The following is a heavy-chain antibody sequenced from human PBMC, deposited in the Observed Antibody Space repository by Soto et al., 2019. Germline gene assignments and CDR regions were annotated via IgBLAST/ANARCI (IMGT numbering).Heavy chain of an antibody. J-gene: IGHJ3*02. Sequence: QVQLQESGPGLVKPSETLSLTCTVSGGYISTYYWSWIRQPPGKGLEWIGYVFNSGTTNYNPSLKSRVTLSVDPSKKQFSLKLSSVTAADTAVYYCARLTFSEVDGFDMWGQGTMVTVSS. V-gene: IGHV4-59*08. CDR2: VFNSGTT. CDR1: GGYISTYY. CDR3: ARLTFSEVDGFDM.